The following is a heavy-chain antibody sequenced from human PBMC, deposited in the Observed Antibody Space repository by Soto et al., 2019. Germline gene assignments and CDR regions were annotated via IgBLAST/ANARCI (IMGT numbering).Heavy chain of an antibody. CDR1: GFTFRNYA. Sequence: QVQLVESGGGVVQPGRSLRLSCAASGFTFRNYAMHWVRQAPGKGLECVAVISYDGGNKFYRDYVKGRFTISRDNYKHTLYLQINSLRYEDTAVYYCARGDREDIAVVIGVRPGEYGVDVWGQGTTVTVSS. J-gene: IGHJ6*02. D-gene: IGHD2-15*01. CDR3: ARGDREDIAVVIGVRPGEYGVDV. CDR2: ISYDGGNK. V-gene: IGHV3-30-3*01.